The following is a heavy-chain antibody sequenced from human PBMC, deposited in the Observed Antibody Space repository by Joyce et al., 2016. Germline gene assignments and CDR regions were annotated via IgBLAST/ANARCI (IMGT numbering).Heavy chain of an antibody. V-gene: IGHV3-21*01. Sequence: EVHLVESGGGLVKPGGSLRLSCAASGFTFSNYNMNWVRQAPGKGLEWVSSINSGTTYKYYADSVQGRFTISRDNAKNSLYLQMNSPRAEDTAVYYCARDLGYFDYWGQGTLVTVSS. CDR3: ARDLGYFDY. J-gene: IGHJ4*02. CDR2: INSGTTYK. CDR1: GFTFSNYN.